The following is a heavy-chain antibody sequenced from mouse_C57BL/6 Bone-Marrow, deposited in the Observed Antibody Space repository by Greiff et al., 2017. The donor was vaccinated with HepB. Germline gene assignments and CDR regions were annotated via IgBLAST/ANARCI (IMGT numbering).Heavy chain of an antibody. J-gene: IGHJ2*01. CDR1: GYTFTSYW. Sequence: QVQLKQPGAELVKPGASVKLSCKASGYTFTSYWMHWVKQRPGRGLEWIGRIDPNSGGTKYNEKFKSKATLTVDKPSSTAYMQLSSLTSEDSAVYYCAREGIYYDYDGEYWGQGTTLTVSS. D-gene: IGHD2-4*01. CDR3: AREGIYYDYDGEY. CDR2: IDPNSGGT. V-gene: IGHV1-72*01.